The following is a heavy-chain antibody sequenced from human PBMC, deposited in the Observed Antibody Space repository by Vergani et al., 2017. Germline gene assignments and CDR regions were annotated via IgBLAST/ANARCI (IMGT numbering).Heavy chain of an antibody. Sequence: QVQLVESGGGVVQPGRSLRLSCAASGFTFSSYAMHWVRQAPGKGLEWVAVISYDGSNKYYADSVKGRFTISRDNSKNTLYLQMNSLRAEDTAVYYCARDTLRGRPGFDDWGQGALVTGSA. V-gene: IGHV3-30-3*01. CDR1: GFTFSSYA. J-gene: IGHJ4*02. CDR3: ARDTLRGRPGFDD. CDR2: ISYDGSNK.